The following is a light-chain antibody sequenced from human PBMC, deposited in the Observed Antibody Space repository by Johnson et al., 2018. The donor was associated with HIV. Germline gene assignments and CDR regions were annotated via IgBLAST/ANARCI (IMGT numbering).Light chain of an antibody. Sequence: QSVLTQPPSVSAAPGQKVTISCSGSSSNIGNNYVSWYQQLPGTAPKVLIYDNNKRPSGIPDRFSASKSGTSATLGITGLQTGDEADYYCGTWDSGLGAVYVFGPGTKVTVL. J-gene: IGLJ1*01. CDR2: DNN. CDR3: GTWDSGLGAVYV. V-gene: IGLV1-51*01. CDR1: SSNIGNNY.